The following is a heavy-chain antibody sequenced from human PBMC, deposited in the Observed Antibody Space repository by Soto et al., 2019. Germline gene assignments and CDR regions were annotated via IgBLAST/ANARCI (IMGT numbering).Heavy chain of an antibody. D-gene: IGHD5-12*01. CDR2: IKQDGSEK. CDR3: AKTEAGGSGRYYYYYMDV. CDR1: GFTFRNFW. J-gene: IGHJ6*03. V-gene: IGHV3-7*05. Sequence: PGGSLRLSCAASGFTFRNFWMSWVRQAPGKGLEWVANIKQDGSEKYDVDSVRGRFTISRDNAKNSLHLQMNSLRAEDTAIYYCAKTEAGGSGRYYYYYMDVWGKGTTVTVSS.